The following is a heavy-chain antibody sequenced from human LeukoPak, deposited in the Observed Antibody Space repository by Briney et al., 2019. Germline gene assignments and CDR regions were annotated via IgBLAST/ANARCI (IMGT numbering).Heavy chain of an antibody. J-gene: IGHJ5*02. CDR1: GFTFSSYA. CDR2: ISGSGGST. Sequence: GGSLRLSCAASGFTFSSYAMSWVRQAPGKGLEWGSAISGSGGSTYYADSVKGRFTISRDNSKNTLYLQMNSLRAEDTAVYYCAKDPSRSSSWYGNWFDPWGQGTLVTVPS. CDR3: AKDPSRSSSWYGNWFDP. D-gene: IGHD6-13*01. V-gene: IGHV3-23*01.